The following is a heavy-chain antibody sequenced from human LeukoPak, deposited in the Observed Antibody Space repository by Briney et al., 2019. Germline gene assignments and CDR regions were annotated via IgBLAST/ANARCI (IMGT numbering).Heavy chain of an antibody. CDR1: GFTVSSNY. V-gene: IGHV3-53*01. CDR2: IYSGGST. Sequence: QTGGSLRLSCAVSGFTVSSNYMSWVRQAPGKGLEWVSLIYSGGSTYYADSVEGRFTISRDYSKNTLYLQMNSLRAEDTAVYYCARRGYDYGSPFDYWGQGTLVTVAS. D-gene: IGHD5-18*01. J-gene: IGHJ4*02. CDR3: ARRGYDYGSPFDY.